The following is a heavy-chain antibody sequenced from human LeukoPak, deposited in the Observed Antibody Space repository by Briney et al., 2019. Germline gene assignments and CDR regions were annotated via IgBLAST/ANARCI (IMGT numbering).Heavy chain of an antibody. CDR1: GFTFQIYA. CDR2: MCGTAGCT. V-gene: IGHV3-23*01. D-gene: IGHD1-14*01. CDR3: ARDRPNYHEANGHYYNRDGDH. Sequence: GGSLRLSCAASGFTFQIYAMSWVRLAPGKGLQWVASMCGTAGCTFYTDSVKVRFTISRDNSKDTLYLQMNDLRADDTAIYYCARDRPNYHEANGHYYNRDGDHWGQGALVTVSS. J-gene: IGHJ5*02.